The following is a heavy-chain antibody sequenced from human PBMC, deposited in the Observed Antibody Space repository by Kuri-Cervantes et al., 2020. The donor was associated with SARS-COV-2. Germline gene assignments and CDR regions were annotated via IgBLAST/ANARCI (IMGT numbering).Heavy chain of an antibody. CDR2: IGTAGDT. CDR3: ARGDVQSGVDAFDI. CDR1: GFTFSSYD. V-gene: IGHV3-13*04. D-gene: IGHD1-1*01. J-gene: IGHJ3*02. Sequence: AGSLRLSCAASGFTFSSYDMHWVRQATGKGLEWVSAIGTAGDTYYPGSVKGRFTISRENAKNSLYLQMNSLRAGDTAVYYCARGDVQSGVDAFDIWGQGTMVTVSS.